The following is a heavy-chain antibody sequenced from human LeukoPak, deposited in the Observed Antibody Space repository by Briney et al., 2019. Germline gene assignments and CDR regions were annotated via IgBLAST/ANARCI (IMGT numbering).Heavy chain of an antibody. D-gene: IGHD3-3*01. CDR2: IYYSGST. CDR1: GGSISSYY. V-gene: IGHV4-59*08. CDR3: AGHHVEERITIFGVVNYNWFDP. Sequence: SETLSPTCTVSGGSISSYYWSWIRQPPGKGLEWIGYIYYSGSTNYNPSLKSRVTISVDTSKNQFSLKLSSVTAADTAVYYCAGHHVEERITIFGVVNYNWFDPWGQGTLVTVSS. J-gene: IGHJ5*02.